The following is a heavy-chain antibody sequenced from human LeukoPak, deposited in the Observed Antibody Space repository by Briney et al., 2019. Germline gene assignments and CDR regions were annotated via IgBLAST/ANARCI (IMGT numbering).Heavy chain of an antibody. CDR3: ARATSNDFWSGNYFDY. V-gene: IGHV4-59*01. CDR2: IYYSGST. Sequence: SETLSLTCTVSGGSISSYYWSWIRQPPGKGLEWIGYIYYSGSTNYNPSLKGRVTISVDTSKNQLYLKLSSVTAADTDVYYCARATSNDFWSGNYFDYWGQGTLVTVSS. J-gene: IGHJ4*02. D-gene: IGHD3-3*01. CDR1: GGSISSYY.